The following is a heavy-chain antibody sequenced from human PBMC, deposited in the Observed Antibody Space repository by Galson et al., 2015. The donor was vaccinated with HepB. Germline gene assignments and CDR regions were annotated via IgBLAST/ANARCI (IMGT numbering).Heavy chain of an antibody. CDR3: ARGRGSIFGVAPYPSFLDD. V-gene: IGHV4-30-2*01. CDR2: IYDSGRS. D-gene: IGHD3-3*01. J-gene: IGHJ4*02. CDR1: GGSLNSGGYS. Sequence: TLSLTCAVPGGSLNSGGYSWAWIRQPLGKGLECVGYIYDSGRSKYNPSLNSRVTISGDTSRNQFSLKLTSVTASDTAVYYCARGRGSIFGVAPYPSFLDDCAQAILVTVST.